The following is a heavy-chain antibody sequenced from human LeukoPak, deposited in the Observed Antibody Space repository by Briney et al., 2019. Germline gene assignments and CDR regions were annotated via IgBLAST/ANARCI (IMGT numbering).Heavy chain of an antibody. CDR1: GFSFSSYA. V-gene: IGHV3-23*01. D-gene: IGHD2-2*03. CDR2: ISGSCPYT. J-gene: IGHJ4*02. CDR3: AKHGYCSGISCFFDF. Sequence: GGSLRLSCAASGFSFSSYAMSWVRQAPGKGLEWVSGISGSCPYTFYTDSVKGRFAISRDSSKNTLYLQMNSLRAEDTALYYCAKHGYCSGISCFFDFWGQGTLVTVSS.